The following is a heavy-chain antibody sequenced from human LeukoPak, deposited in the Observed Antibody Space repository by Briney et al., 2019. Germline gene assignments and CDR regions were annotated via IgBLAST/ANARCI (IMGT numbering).Heavy chain of an antibody. CDR3: ARETTGLARYFDY. V-gene: IGHV4-4*07. Sequence: PSETLSLTCTVSGNSISSYYWSWIRQPTGKGLEWIGRIYASGSTNYNPSLKSRVTMSVDTSKNQFSLNLSSVTAADTAFYYCARETTGLARYFDYWGQGTLVTVSS. J-gene: IGHJ4*02. CDR1: GNSISSYY. D-gene: IGHD4-11*01. CDR2: IYASGST.